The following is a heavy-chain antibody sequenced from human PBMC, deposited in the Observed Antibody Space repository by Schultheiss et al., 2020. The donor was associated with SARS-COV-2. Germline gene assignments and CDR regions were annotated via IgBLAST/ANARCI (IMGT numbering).Heavy chain of an antibody. D-gene: IGHD3-3*01. Sequence: SVKVSCKASGGTFSSYSVSWVRQAPGQGLAWMGGIIPIFGATNYAQRFQGRVTITADESTSTAYMELSSLRSEDTAVYYCASALDDFWSGSRFDYWGQGTLVTVSS. V-gene: IGHV1-69*13. J-gene: IGHJ4*02. CDR1: GGTFSSYS. CDR3: ASALDDFWSGSRFDY. CDR2: IIPIFGAT.